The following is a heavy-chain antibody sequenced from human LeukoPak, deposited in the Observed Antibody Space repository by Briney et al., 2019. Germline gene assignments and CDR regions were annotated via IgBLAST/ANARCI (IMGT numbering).Heavy chain of an antibody. CDR1: GCTFSSYA. CDR3: ARDMGTVTTSLADY. CDR2: ISYDGSNK. Sequence: PGRSLRLSCAASGCTFSSYAMHWVRQAPGQGMERVAVISYDGSNKYYADSVKGRFTISRDNSKNTLYLQMNSLRAEDTAVYYCARDMGTVTTSLADYWGQGTLVTVSS. J-gene: IGHJ4*02. D-gene: IGHD4-17*01. V-gene: IGHV3-30*04.